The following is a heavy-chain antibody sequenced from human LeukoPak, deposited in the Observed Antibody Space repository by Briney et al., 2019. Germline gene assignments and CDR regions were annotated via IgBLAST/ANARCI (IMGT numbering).Heavy chain of an antibody. D-gene: IGHD6-13*01. Sequence: SETLSLTCTVSGGSISSSSYYWGWIRQHPGKGLEWIGYIYYSGSTYYNPSLKSRVTISVDTSKNQFSLKLSSVTAADTAVYYCARGLGIAAAGHAFDIWGQGTMVTVSS. V-gene: IGHV4-31*03. CDR1: GGSISSSSYY. CDR3: ARGLGIAAAGHAFDI. J-gene: IGHJ3*02. CDR2: IYYSGST.